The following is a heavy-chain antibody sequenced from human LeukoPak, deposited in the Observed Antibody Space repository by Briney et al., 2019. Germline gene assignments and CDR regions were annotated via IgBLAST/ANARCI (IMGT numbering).Heavy chain of an antibody. CDR2: ISGSGSGI. V-gene: IGHV3-11*01. Sequence: GGSLRLSCAASGLTFRDYYMSWIRQAPGKGLEWLSYISGSGSGIYYADSVKGRFTISRDNAKNSLYLQMNSQRAEGTAVYYCARVLVRGPLDYWGQGTLVTVSS. D-gene: IGHD3-10*01. CDR1: GLTFRDYY. J-gene: IGHJ4*02. CDR3: ARVLVRGPLDY.